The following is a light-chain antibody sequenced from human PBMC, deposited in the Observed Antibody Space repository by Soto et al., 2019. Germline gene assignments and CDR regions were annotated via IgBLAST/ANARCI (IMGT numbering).Light chain of an antibody. V-gene: IGKV3-15*01. J-gene: IGKJ2*01. CDR2: GAS. CDR3: QQYNNWPLYT. CDR1: QSVSSN. Sequence: EIVMTQSPATLSVSPGERATLSCRASQSVSSNLAWYQQKPGQDPRLLIYGASTRATGIPARFSGSGSGTEFTLTLSSLQSEDFAVYYCQQYNNWPLYTFGQGTKLEIK.